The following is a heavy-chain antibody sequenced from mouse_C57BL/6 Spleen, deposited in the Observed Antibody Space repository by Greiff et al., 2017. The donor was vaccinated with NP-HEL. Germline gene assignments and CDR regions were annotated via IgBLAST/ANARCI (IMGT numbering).Heavy chain of an antibody. Sequence: EVKVEESGGGLVQPGGSLKLSCAASGFTFSDYYMYWVRQTPEKRLEWVAYISNGGGSTYYPDTVKGRFTISRDNAKNTLYLQMSRLKSEDTAMYYCARQIITTVPWYFDVWGTGTTVTVSS. D-gene: IGHD1-1*01. CDR1: GFTFSDYY. J-gene: IGHJ1*03. V-gene: IGHV5-12*01. CDR3: ARQIITTVPWYFDV. CDR2: ISNGGGST.